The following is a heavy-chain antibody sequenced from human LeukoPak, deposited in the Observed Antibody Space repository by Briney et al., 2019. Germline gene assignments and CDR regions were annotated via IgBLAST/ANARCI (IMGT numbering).Heavy chain of an antibody. Sequence: GGSLRLSCAASGFTFSSYAMSWVRQAPGKGLEWVSAISGSGGSTYYADSVKGRFTISRDNSKNTLYLQMNSLRAEDTAVYYCAKDGASIAVAGDAFDIWGQGTMVTVSS. V-gene: IGHV3-23*01. CDR1: GFTFSSYA. J-gene: IGHJ3*02. D-gene: IGHD6-19*01. CDR2: ISGSGGST. CDR3: AKDGASIAVAGDAFDI.